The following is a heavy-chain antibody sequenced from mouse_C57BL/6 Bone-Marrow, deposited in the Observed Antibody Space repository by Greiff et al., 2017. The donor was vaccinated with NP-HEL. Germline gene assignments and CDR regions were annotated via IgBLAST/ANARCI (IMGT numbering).Heavy chain of an antibody. Sequence: QVQLQQPGAELVRPGPSVKLSCKASGYTFTSYWMDWVKQRPGQGLEWIGNIYPSDSETHYNQKFKDKATLTVDKSSSTAYMQLSSLTSEDSAVYYCARGGYDYALDYWGQGTTLTVSS. V-gene: IGHV1-61*01. CDR1: GYTFTSYW. CDR3: ARGGYDYALDY. CDR2: IYPSDSET. D-gene: IGHD2-4*01. J-gene: IGHJ2*01.